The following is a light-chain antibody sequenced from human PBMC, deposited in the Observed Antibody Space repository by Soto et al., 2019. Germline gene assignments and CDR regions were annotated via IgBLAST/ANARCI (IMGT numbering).Light chain of an antibody. CDR1: PRVGSNF. Sequence: TRSLSPVDGSALSCRARPRVGSNFLAWYQQKPGQPPRLLIYGISTRAAGIPDRFSGSGSGTEFTLTISSRQPEDFAVYYCQQHRQWPITFGQGTRLE. CDR3: QQHRQWPIT. V-gene: IGKV3D-15*01. CDR2: GIS. J-gene: IGKJ5*01.